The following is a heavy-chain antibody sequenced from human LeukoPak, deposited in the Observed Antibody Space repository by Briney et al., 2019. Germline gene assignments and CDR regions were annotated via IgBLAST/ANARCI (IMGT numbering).Heavy chain of an antibody. Sequence: GGSLRLSCVVSGFTLSNYNMHWVRQIPGKGLEWLAFSLFDGSSTKYADSVKGRFTISRDNSKNTLYLQMNSLRAEDTAVYYCARSYSSSYISDYWGQGTLVTVSS. J-gene: IGHJ4*02. V-gene: IGHV3-30*02. CDR2: SLFDGSST. CDR1: GFTLSNYN. D-gene: IGHD6-6*01. CDR3: ARSYSSSYISDY.